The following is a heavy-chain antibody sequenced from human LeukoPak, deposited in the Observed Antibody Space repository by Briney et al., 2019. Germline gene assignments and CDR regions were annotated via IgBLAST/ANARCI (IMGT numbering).Heavy chain of an antibody. CDR2: MNPNSGNT. J-gene: IGHJ6*02. CDR1: GYTFTSYD. CDR3: ARDSYCSGGSCYSNYGMDV. V-gene: IGHV1-8*01. Sequence: GASVKVSCKASGYTFTSYDINWVRQATGQGLEWMGWMNPNSGNTGYAQKFQGRVTMTRNTSISTAYMELSSLRSEDTAVYYCARDSYCSGGSCYSNYGMDVWGQGTTVTVSS. D-gene: IGHD2-15*01.